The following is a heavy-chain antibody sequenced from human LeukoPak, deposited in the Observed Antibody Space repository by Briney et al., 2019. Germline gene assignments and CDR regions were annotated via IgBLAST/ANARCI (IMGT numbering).Heavy chain of an antibody. D-gene: IGHD2-8*01. Sequence: SVKVSCKASGGTFSSYAISWVRQAPGQGLEWMGGIIPIFGTANYAQKFQGRVTITTDESTSTAYMELSSLRSEDTAVYYCATTYCTNGVCSTTVTAGDAFDIWGQGTIVTVSS. CDR3: ATTYCTNGVCSTTVTAGDAFDI. V-gene: IGHV1-69*05. J-gene: IGHJ3*02. CDR1: GGTFSSYA. CDR2: IIPIFGTA.